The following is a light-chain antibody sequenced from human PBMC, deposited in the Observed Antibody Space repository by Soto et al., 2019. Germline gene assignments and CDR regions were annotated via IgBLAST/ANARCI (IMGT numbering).Light chain of an antibody. Sequence: DIQMTQSPSSLSASVGDRFTITCLASQSISSYLNWYQQKPGKAPKLLIYAASSLQSGVPSRFSGSGSGTDFTLTITSLQPEDFATYYCQQTYNTPRTFGQGTKVDIK. V-gene: IGKV1-39*01. CDR1: QSISSY. CDR2: AAS. J-gene: IGKJ1*01. CDR3: QQTYNTPRT.